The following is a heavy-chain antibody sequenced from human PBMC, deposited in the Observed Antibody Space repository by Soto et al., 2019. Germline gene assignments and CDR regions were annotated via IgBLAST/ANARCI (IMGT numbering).Heavy chain of an antibody. CDR3: AKGDGGYFDH. CDR1: GFSFSNYA. Sequence: EVQLLESGGGLVQPGGSLRLSCIASGFSFSNYAMIWVRQAPGKGPEWVSSIEISGGATYYADAVKGRFTISRDDSKNAVYLQMNSLRGEDTAVYFCAKGDGGYFDHWGQGSLVTVSS. CDR2: IEISGGAT. D-gene: IGHD3-16*01. J-gene: IGHJ4*02. V-gene: IGHV3-23*05.